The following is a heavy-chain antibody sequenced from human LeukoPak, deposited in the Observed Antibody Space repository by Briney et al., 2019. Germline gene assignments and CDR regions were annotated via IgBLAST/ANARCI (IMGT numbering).Heavy chain of an antibody. V-gene: IGHV3-23*01. CDR3: AKSNYYDSRGYYNDLDY. D-gene: IGHD3-22*01. Sequence: GGSLRLSCAASGFTFNNYAMGWVRQAPGKGLEWVPSIGVSGGSTYYADPVKGRFTISRDNSNTLFLQMNSLRAEDTAVYYCAKSNYYDSRGYYNDLDYWGQGTLVTVSS. J-gene: IGHJ4*02. CDR2: IGVSGGST. CDR1: GFTFNNYA.